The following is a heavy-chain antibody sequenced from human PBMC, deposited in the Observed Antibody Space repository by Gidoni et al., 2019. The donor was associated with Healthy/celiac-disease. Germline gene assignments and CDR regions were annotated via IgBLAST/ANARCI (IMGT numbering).Heavy chain of an antibody. Sequence: EVQLLESGGGLVQPGGSLRLSCAASGFTFSRYAMSWVRQAPGKGLEWVSAISGSGGSTYYADSVKGRFTISRDNSKNTLYLQMNSLRAEDTAVYYCAKGARDYGDYARYYYYGMDVWGQGTTVTVSS. CDR1: GFTFSRYA. D-gene: IGHD4-17*01. V-gene: IGHV3-23*01. CDR3: AKGARDYGDYARYYYYGMDV. CDR2: ISGSGGST. J-gene: IGHJ6*02.